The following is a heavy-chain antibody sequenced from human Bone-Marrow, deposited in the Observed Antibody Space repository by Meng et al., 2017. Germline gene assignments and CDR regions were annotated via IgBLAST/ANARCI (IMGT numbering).Heavy chain of an antibody. V-gene: IGHV1-69*06. J-gene: IGHJ4*02. CDR3: ARVPYSSSWYLDY. D-gene: IGHD6-13*01. CDR1: GGTFSSYA. Sequence: VQVWRTGVGVKKPGSWVKVSCKVSGGTFSSYAISWVRQAPGQGLEWMGGIIPIFGTANYAQKFQGRVTITADKSTSTAYMELSSLRSEDTAVYYCARVPYSSSWYLDYWGQGTLVTVSS. CDR2: IIPIFGTA.